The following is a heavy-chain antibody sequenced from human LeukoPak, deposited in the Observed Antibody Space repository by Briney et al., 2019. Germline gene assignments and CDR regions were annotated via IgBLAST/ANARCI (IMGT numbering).Heavy chain of an antibody. Sequence: GASVRVSCKASGFTFTGYYVQWPRQAPGQGLEWVGWMYFNSGATRYAPKFQGRVTMTRDTSISTAYMELSSLRPDDTAMYYCAREGSSGQDWYAFDVWGQETMVTVSS. CDR1: GFTFTGYY. CDR2: MYFNSGAT. CDR3: AREGSSGQDWYAFDV. J-gene: IGHJ3*01. D-gene: IGHD5-12*01. V-gene: IGHV1-2*02.